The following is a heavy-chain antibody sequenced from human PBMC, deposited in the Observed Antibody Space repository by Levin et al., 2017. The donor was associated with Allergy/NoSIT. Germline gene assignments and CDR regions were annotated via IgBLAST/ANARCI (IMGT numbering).Heavy chain of an antibody. CDR1: GGSISSYY. CDR2: IYFSGTT. J-gene: IGHJ5*02. V-gene: IGHV4-59*01. CDR3: AREIGQLGWFDP. D-gene: IGHD6-6*01. Sequence: SETLSLTCTVSGGSISSYYWSWIRQPPGKGLEYIGFIYFSGTTNYSPSLKSRVTMSVDTSKNQFSLKLTSVTAADTAVYYCAREIGQLGWFDPWGQGTLVTVSS.